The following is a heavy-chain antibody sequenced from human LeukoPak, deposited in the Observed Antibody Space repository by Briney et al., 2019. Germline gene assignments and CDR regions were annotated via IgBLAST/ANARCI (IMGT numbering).Heavy chain of an antibody. CDR1: GGSISSYY. V-gene: IGHV4-59*01. CDR3: ARGAYCGGDCYGDWYFDL. Sequence: PSETLSLTCTVSGGSISSYYWSWIRQPPGKGLEWIGYIHYSGSTNYNPSLKSRVTISVDTSKNQFSLKLSSVTAADTAVHYCARGAYCGGDCYGDWYFDLWGRGTLVTVSS. J-gene: IGHJ2*01. D-gene: IGHD2-21*02. CDR2: IHYSGST.